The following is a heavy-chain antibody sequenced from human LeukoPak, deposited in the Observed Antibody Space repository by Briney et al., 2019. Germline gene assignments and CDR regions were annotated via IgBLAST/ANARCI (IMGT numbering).Heavy chain of an antibody. V-gene: IGHV1-69*04. Sequence: SVKVSCKASGGTFSSYAISWVRQAPGQGLEWMGRIIPILGIANYAQKFQGRVTITADKSTSTAYMELSSLRSEDTAVYCCAREGPLGAAHYYYGMDVWGQGTTVTVSS. J-gene: IGHJ6*02. CDR3: AREGPLGAAHYYYGMDV. D-gene: IGHD6-13*01. CDR1: GGTFSSYA. CDR2: IIPILGIA.